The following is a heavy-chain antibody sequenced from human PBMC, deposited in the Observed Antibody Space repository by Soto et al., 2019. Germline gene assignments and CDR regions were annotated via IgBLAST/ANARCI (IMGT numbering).Heavy chain of an antibody. V-gene: IGHV1-8*01. D-gene: IGHD3-9*01. Sequence: QVQLVQSGAEVKKPGASVKVSCKASGYTFTSYDINWVRQATGQGLEWMGWMNPNSGNTGYAQKFQGRVTMTRNTSISTAYMELSSLRSEDTAVYYCARASPNYDILTGYYNYMDVWDKGTTVTVSS. J-gene: IGHJ6*03. CDR3: ARASPNYDILTGYYNYMDV. CDR2: MNPNSGNT. CDR1: GYTFTSYD.